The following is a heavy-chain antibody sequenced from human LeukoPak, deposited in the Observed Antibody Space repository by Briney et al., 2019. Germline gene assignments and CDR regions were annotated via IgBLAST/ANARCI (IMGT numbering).Heavy chain of an antibody. V-gene: IGHV4-30-2*01. J-gene: IGHJ5*02. D-gene: IGHD3-22*01. CDR1: GGSISSGGYS. Sequence: SETLSLTCAVSGGSISSGGYSWSWIRQPPGKGLEWIGYIYHSGSTYYNPSLKSRVTISVDRSKNQFSLKLSYVTAADPAVYYCARAYGSSGGDWFDPWGQGTLVTVSS. CDR2: IYHSGST. CDR3: ARAYGSSGGDWFDP.